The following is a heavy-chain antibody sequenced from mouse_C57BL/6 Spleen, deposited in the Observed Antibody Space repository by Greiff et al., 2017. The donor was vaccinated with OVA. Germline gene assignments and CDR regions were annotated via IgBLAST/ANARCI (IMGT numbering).Heavy chain of an antibody. Sequence: EVQLQESGPGLVKPSQSLSLTCSVTGYSITSGYYWNWIRQFPGNKLEWMGYISYDGSNNYNPSLKNRISITRDTSKNQFFLKLNSVTTEDTATYYCAREANWGVFDYWGQGTTLTVSS. V-gene: IGHV3-6*01. D-gene: IGHD4-1*01. J-gene: IGHJ2*01. CDR2: ISYDGSN. CDR3: AREANWGVFDY. CDR1: GYSITSGYY.